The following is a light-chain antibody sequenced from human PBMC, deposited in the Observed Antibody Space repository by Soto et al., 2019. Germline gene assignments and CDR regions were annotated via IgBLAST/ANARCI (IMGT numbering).Light chain of an antibody. CDR2: KDT. CDR3: QSTDTTATYVI. CDR1: TLPKQF. V-gene: IGLV3-25*02. J-gene: IGLJ2*01. Sequence: SYELTQPPSVSVSPGQTARITCSGDTLPKQFAFWYQQKPGQAPMLLMFKDTERPSGIPERFSGSTSETTVTLTISGVQAEDEADYYCQSTDTTATYVIFGGGTKLTVL.